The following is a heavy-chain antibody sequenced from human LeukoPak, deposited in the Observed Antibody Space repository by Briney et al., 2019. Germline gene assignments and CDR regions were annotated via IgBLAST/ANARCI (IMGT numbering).Heavy chain of an antibody. Sequence: GESLKISCKGSGYSFTSYWIGWVRQMPGKGLEWMGIIYPGDSDTRYSPSFQGQVTISADKSISTAYLQWGSLKASDTAMYYCANSYCGGDCYSGSVWFDPWGQGTLVTVSS. J-gene: IGHJ5*02. CDR1: GYSFTSYW. V-gene: IGHV5-51*01. D-gene: IGHD2-21*02. CDR3: ANSYCGGDCYSGSVWFDP. CDR2: IYPGDSDT.